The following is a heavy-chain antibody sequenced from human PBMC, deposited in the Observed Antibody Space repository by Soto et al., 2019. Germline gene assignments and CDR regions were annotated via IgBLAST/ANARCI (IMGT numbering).Heavy chain of an antibody. J-gene: IGHJ4*02. V-gene: IGHV3-21*01. CDR2: ISYSSSYI. CDR3: ARDLGRLMGATPGY. Sequence: PGESLKISCAASGFTFSSYSMNWVRQAPGKGLEWVSSISYSSSYIYYADSVKGRFTISRDNAKNSLYLQMNSLRAEDTAVYYCARDLGRLMGATPGYWGQGTLVTSPQ. CDR1: GFTFSSYS. D-gene: IGHD1-26*01.